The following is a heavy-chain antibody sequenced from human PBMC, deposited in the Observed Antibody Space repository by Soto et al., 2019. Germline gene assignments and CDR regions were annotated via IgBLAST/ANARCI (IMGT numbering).Heavy chain of an antibody. CDR3: AGVLGVGDTVTTFSYPYYYGMDV. J-gene: IGHJ6*02. Sequence: QVQLVQSGAEVKKPGSSVKVSCKASGGTFSSYAISWVRQAPGQGLEWMGGIIPIFGTANYAQKFQGRVTITADESTSTAYMELSSLRSEDTAVYYCAGVLGVGDTVTTFSYPYYYGMDVWGQGTTVTVSS. CDR1: GGTFSSYA. D-gene: IGHD4-17*01. CDR2: IIPIFGTA. V-gene: IGHV1-69*01.